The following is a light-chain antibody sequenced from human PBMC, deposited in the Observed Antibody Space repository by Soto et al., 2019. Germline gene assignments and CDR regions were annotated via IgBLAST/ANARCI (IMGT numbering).Light chain of an antibody. CDR2: EAT. J-gene: IGLJ1*01. V-gene: IGLV2-14*02. CDR3: SSYTSSSFYV. Sequence: QSALTQPASVSGSPGQSITISCTGTSSDVGAYDLVSWYQHHPGKVPKLIIYEATKWPSGVSHRFSGSKSGSTASLTISGLQAEDEADYYCSSYTSSSFYVFGTGTKLTVL. CDR1: SSDVGAYDL.